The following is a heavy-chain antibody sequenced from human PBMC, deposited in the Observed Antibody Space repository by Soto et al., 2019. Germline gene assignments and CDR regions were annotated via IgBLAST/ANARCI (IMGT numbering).Heavy chain of an antibody. CDR3: ARVRGGGGYFFYYRDV. J-gene: IGHJ6*03. CDR2: IYYSGST. V-gene: IGHV4-59*01. Sequence: QVQLQESGPGLVKPSETLSLTCTVSGGSISSYYWSWIRQPPGKGLEWIGYIYYSGSTNYNPSLKSRDTISVDTSKNQFSLKLSCVTAADTAAYYCARVRGGGGYFFYYRDVWGEGTTVTVSS. D-gene: IGHD3-16*01. CDR1: GGSISSYY.